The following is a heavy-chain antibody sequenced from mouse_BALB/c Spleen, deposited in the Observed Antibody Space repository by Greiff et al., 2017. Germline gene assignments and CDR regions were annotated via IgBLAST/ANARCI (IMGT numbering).Heavy chain of an antibody. J-gene: IGHJ4*01. D-gene: IGHD1-1*01. CDR3: NAFMTGAMDY. CDR1: GFNIKDYY. V-gene: IGHV14-4*02. CDR2: IDPENGDT. Sequence: EVQLQESGAELVRSGASVKLSCTASGFNIKDYYMHWVKQRPEQGLEWIGWIDPENGDTEYAPKFQGKATMTADTSSNTAYLQLSSLTSEDTAVYYCNAFMTGAMDYWGQGTSVTVSS.